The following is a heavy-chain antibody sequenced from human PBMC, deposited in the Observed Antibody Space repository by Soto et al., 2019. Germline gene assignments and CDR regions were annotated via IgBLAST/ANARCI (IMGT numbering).Heavy chain of an antibody. V-gene: IGHV4-61*01. D-gene: IGHD1-26*01. CDR2: IYHTGST. J-gene: IGHJ3*02. CDR1: GDSLNSGSYY. Sequence: SETLSLTCNVSGDSLNSGSYYWTWIRQSPGKGLEWLGHIYHTGSTNYNPSLRSRVTISLDTSKNQFSLKLSSVTAADTAVYYCARPNEGATGAFDIWGQGTMVT. CDR3: ARPNEGATGAFDI.